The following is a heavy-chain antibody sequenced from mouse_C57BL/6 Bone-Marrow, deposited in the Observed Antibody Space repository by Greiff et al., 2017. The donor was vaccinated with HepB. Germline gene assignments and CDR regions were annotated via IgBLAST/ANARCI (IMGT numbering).Heavy chain of an antibody. CDR1: GFTFSSYA. V-gene: IGHV5-4*01. D-gene: IGHD2-2*01. CDR2: ISDGGSYT. Sequence: EVKLVESGGGLVKPGGSLKLSCAASGFTFSSYAMSWVRQTPEKRLEWVATISDGGSYTYYPDNVKGRFTISRDNAKNNLYLQMSQLKSEDTAMYYCARDPYGHGAWFAYWGQGTLVTVSA. J-gene: IGHJ3*01. CDR3: ARDPYGHGAWFAY.